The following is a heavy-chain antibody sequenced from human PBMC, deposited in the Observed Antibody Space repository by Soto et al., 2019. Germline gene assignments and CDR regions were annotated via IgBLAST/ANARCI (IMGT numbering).Heavy chain of an antibody. CDR2: ISAYNGNT. CDR1: GYTFTSYG. J-gene: IGHJ5*02. Sequence: GASVKVSCKASGYTFTSYGISWVRQAPGQGLEWMGWISAYNGNTNYAQKLQGRVTMTTDTSTSTAYMELRSLRSDDTAVYYCARGVSSYYDSSGYYGNWFDPWGQGTLVTVSS. D-gene: IGHD3-22*01. V-gene: IGHV1-18*01. CDR3: ARGVSSYYDSSGYYGNWFDP.